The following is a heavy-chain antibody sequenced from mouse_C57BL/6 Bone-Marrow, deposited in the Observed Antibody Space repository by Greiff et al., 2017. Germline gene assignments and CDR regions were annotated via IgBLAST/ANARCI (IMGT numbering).Heavy chain of an antibody. CDR2: ISNGGGSI. V-gene: IGHV5-12*01. Sequence: EVKLVESGGGLVQPGGSLKLSCAASGFTFSDYYMYWVRQTPEKRLEWVAYISNGGGSIYYPDTVKGRFTISRDNAKNTLYLQMSRLKSEDTAMYYCARHVLYDSYCDYWGQGTTLTVSS. CDR3: ARHVLYDSYCDY. D-gene: IGHD2-3*01. CDR1: GFTFSDYY. J-gene: IGHJ2*01.